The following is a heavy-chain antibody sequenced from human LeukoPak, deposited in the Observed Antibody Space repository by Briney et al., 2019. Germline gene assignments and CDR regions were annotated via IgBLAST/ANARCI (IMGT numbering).Heavy chain of an antibody. CDR3: VRENQLLFDGAVIDH. Sequence: SETLSPTCSVSGASITGYLWSRIRQSAVKGLEWLGRLSINGDTTYNPSVSSRVTISRDTSKSQFSLSLKSVTVADTGVYYWVRENQLLFDGAVIDHWGQGTLVAVSP. CDR1: GASITGYL. J-gene: IGHJ4*02. D-gene: IGHD1-14*01. CDR2: LSINGDT. V-gene: IGHV4-4*07.